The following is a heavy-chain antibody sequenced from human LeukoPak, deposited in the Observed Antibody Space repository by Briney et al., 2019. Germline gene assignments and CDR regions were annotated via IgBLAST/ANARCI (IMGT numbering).Heavy chain of an antibody. J-gene: IGHJ5*02. CDR1: GFCFSNYG. Sequence: GGSLRLSCAASGFCFSNYGMHWVRQAPGKGLEWVAVISYDGSNKYYADSVKGRFTISRDNSKNTLYLQMNSLRAEDTAVYYCARLGYCSSTSCFNGWFDPWGQGTLVTVSS. CDR3: ARLGYCSSTSCFNGWFDP. D-gene: IGHD2-2*01. V-gene: IGHV3-30*19. CDR2: ISYDGSNK.